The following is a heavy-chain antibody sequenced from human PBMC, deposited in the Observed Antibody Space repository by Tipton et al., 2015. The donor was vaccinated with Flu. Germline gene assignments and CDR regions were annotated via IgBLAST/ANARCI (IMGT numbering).Heavy chain of an antibody. Sequence: CAASGFTFSSYWMSWVRQAPGKGLEWVANIKQDGSEKYYVDSVKGRFTVSRDNAKNSLFLQMNSLRAEDTAVYYCARVHDYGDYRVWFDPWGQGTLVTVSS. D-gene: IGHD4-17*01. CDR1: GFTFSSYW. J-gene: IGHJ5*02. CDR3: ARVHDYGDYRVWFDP. CDR2: IKQDGSEK. V-gene: IGHV3-7*01.